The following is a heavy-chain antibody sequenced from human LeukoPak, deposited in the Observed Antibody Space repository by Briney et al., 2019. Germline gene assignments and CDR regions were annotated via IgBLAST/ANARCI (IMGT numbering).Heavy chain of an antibody. J-gene: IGHJ4*02. CDR1: GFTFDDYA. V-gene: IGHV3-9*01. CDR3: ARGMVGAGRVDY. CDR2: ISWNSGSI. Sequence: SGGSLRLSCAASGFTFDDYAMHWVRQAPGKGLEWVSGISWNSGSIGYADSVKGRFTISRDNAKNSLYLQMNRLRAEDTAVYYCARGMVGAGRVDYWGQGTLVTVSS. D-gene: IGHD1-26*01.